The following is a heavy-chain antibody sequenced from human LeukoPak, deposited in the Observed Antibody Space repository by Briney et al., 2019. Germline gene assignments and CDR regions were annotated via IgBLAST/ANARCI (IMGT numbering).Heavy chain of an antibody. Sequence: GGSLRLSCEASGFIFSSYWMGWVRRVPGKGLEWVSYISSSGSTIYYADSVKGRFTISRDNAKNSLYLQMNSLRAEDTAVYYCARDLVYTLFDYWGQGTLVTVSS. CDR1: GFIFSSYW. J-gene: IGHJ4*02. V-gene: IGHV3-48*04. D-gene: IGHD3-16*01. CDR2: ISSSGSTI. CDR3: ARDLVYTLFDY.